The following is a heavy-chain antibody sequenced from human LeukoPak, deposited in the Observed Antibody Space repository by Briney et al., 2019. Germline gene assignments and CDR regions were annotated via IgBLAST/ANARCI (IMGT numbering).Heavy chain of an antibody. Sequence: SVKVSCKASGGTFSSYAISWVRQAPGQGLEWMGGIISIFGTANYAQKFQGRVTITTDESTSTAYMELSSLRSEDTAVYYCARGAYYDSSGYESLYYFDYWGQGTLVTVSS. CDR1: GGTFSSYA. CDR2: IISIFGTA. D-gene: IGHD3-22*01. CDR3: ARGAYYDSSGYESLYYFDY. J-gene: IGHJ4*02. V-gene: IGHV1-69*05.